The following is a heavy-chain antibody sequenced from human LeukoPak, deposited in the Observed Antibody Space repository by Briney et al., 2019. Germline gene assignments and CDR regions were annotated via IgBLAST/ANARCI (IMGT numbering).Heavy chain of an antibody. CDR1: GFTFSTYG. CDR2: IGYDGTNK. CDR3: AKKGEVLFDY. Sequence: GGSLRLSCAASGFTFSTYGMHWVRQAPGRGLKWVAFIGYDGTNKHYIDSVKGRFIISRDNSKNTLYLQMNSLRTEDTAVYYCAKKGEVLFDYWGQGTLVTVSS. V-gene: IGHV3-30*02. D-gene: IGHD2-21*01. J-gene: IGHJ4*02.